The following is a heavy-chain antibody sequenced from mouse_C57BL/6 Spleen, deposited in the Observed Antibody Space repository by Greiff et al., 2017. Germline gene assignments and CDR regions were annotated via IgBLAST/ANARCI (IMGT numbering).Heavy chain of an antibody. J-gene: IGHJ4*01. CDR2: IDPENGDT. CDR3: TAGSSSNY. CDR1: GFNIKDDY. Sequence: DVKLQESGAELVRPGASVKLSCTASGFNIKDDYMHWVKQRPEQGLEWIGWIDPENGDTEYASKFQGKATITADTSSNTAYLQLSSLTSEDTAVYYCTAGSSSNYWGQGTSVTVSS. V-gene: IGHV14-4*01. D-gene: IGHD1-1*01.